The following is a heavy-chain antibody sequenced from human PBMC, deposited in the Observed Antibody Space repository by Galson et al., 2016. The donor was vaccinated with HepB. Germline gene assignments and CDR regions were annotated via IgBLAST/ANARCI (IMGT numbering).Heavy chain of an antibody. J-gene: IGHJ5*02. CDR3: TKSDWFDP. Sequence: SLRLSCAASGFDFSGHWMHWVRQAPGKGPEWVSRITNDGSLTFYADSVKGRFTISRDNAKRTLFLQMNSLRVEDTAIYYCTKSDWFDPWGQGARVTVSS. CDR2: ITNDGSLT. CDR1: GFDFSGHW. V-gene: IGHV3-74*01.